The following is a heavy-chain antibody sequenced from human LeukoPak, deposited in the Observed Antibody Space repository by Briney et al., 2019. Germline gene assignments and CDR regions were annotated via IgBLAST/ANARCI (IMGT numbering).Heavy chain of an antibody. D-gene: IGHD5-12*01. Sequence: PSETLSLTCTVSGGSISSYYWSWIRQPPGKGLEWIGSIYHSGSTYYNPSLKSRVTISVDTSKNQFSLKLSSVTAADTAMYYCARSTWIKYMDVWGKGTTVTVSS. V-gene: IGHV4-59*08. CDR2: IYHSGST. CDR1: GGSISSYY. J-gene: IGHJ6*03. CDR3: ARSTWIKYMDV.